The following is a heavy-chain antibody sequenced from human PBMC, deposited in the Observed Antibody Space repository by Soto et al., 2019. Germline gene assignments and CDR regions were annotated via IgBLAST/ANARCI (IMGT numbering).Heavy chain of an antibody. CDR2: IWYDGSNK. V-gene: IGHV3-33*01. Sequence: QVQLVESGGGVVQPGRSLRLSCAASGFTFSSYGMHWVRQAPGKGLEWVAVIWYDGSNKYCADSVKGRFTISRDNSKNTLYLQMNSLRAEDTAVYYCAREGVAVATFDYWGQGTLVTVSS. CDR1: GFTFSSYG. CDR3: AREGVAVATFDY. J-gene: IGHJ4*02. D-gene: IGHD6-19*01.